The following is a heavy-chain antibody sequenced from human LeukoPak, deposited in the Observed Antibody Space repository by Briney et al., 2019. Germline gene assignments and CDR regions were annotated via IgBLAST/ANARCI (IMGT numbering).Heavy chain of an antibody. D-gene: IGHD6-13*01. CDR2: IYTSGST. CDR1: GGSISSCY. J-gene: IGHJ4*02. CDR3: ARVLQGAAAGIYYFDY. V-gene: IGHV4-4*07. Sequence: PSETLSLTCTVSGGSISSCYWSWIRQPAGKGLEWIGRIYTSGSTNYNPSLKSRVTMSVDTSKNQFSLKLSSVTAADTAVYYCARVLQGAAAGIYYFDYWGQGTLVTVSS.